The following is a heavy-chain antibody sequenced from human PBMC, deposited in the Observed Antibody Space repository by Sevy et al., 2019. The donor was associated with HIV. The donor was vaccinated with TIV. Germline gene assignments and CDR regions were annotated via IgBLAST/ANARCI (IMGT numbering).Heavy chain of an antibody. CDR3: ATGIVVAVAGSAVVFDY. V-gene: IGHV3-15*01. Sequence: GGSLRLSCAASGFTFSNAWMIWVRQAPGKGLEWVGRIKSKTDDETTDYAAPVKGRFTISRDDSKNTLYLQMNRLKSEDTAVYYCATGIVVAVAGSAVVFDYRGQGTLVTVYS. J-gene: IGHJ4*02. CDR1: GFTFSNAW. CDR2: IKSKTDDETT. D-gene: IGHD6-19*01.